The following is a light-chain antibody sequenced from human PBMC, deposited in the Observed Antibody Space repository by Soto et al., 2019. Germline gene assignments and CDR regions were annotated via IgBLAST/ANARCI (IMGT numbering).Light chain of an antibody. V-gene: IGKV1-39*01. CDR2: DAS. Sequence: DIQMTQSPSSLSASVGDRVTITCRASQTFNNYLNWSQQKPGGPPRLLIYDASNLQTGIPSRFSGSGSGTEFTLTISSLQPEDFATYFCQQSLTNPFTFGPGTTVHVK. J-gene: IGKJ3*01. CDR3: QQSLTNPFT. CDR1: QTFNNY.